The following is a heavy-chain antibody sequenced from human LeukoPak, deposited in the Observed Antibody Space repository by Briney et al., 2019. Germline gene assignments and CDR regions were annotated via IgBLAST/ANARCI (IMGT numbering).Heavy chain of an antibody. J-gene: IGHJ4*02. V-gene: IGHV3-23*01. CDR1: GFSFGSYA. Sequence: GGSLRLSCAASGFSFGSYAMSWVRQAPRKGLEWVSVISGSGGGTFYVDSVKGRFTISGDNSKNTLYLQMNSLRVEDTAVYYCAKVGITGSTRYFDNWGQGTLVTVSS. CDR2: ISGSGGGT. D-gene: IGHD1-7*01. CDR3: AKVGITGSTRYFDN.